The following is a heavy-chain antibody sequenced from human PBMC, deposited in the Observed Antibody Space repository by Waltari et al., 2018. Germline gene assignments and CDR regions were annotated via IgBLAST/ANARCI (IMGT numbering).Heavy chain of an antibody. J-gene: IGHJ3*02. CDR3: AASTFITMVRGVIIKSAFDI. Sequence: QVQLVQSGAEVKKPGASVKVSCKVSGYTLTELSMHWVRQAPGKGLEWMGGFDPEDGETIYAQNFQGRVTMTEDTSTDTAYMELSSLRSEDTAVYYCAASTFITMVRGVIIKSAFDIWGQGTMVTVSS. D-gene: IGHD3-10*01. CDR2: FDPEDGET. CDR1: GYTLTELS. V-gene: IGHV1-24*01.